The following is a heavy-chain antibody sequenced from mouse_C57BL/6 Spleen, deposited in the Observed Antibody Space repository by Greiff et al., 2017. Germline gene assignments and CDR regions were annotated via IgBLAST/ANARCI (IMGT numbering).Heavy chain of an antibody. Sequence: VQLQQPGAELVRPGSSVKLSCKASGYTFTSYWMDWVKQRPGQGLEWIGNIYPSDSETHYNQKFKDKATLTVDKSSSTAYMQLSSRTSEDSAVYYCARRCYDRASYFDYWGQGTTLTVSS. J-gene: IGHJ2*01. CDR1: GYTFTSYW. D-gene: IGHD2-12*01. V-gene: IGHV1-61*01. CDR2: IYPSDSET. CDR3: ARRCYDRASYFDY.